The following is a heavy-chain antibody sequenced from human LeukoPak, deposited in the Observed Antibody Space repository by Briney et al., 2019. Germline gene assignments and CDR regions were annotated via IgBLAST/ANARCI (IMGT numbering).Heavy chain of an antibody. Sequence: SSETLSLTCAVSGASITSHPWNWVRQPPGKGLEWIGEMYNSGTGTYKPSLRSRVTMFFDESKNHFSLKLNSVTAADTAVYYCARDWGLYGNNKGYGMDVWGQGTTVTVSS. CDR1: GASITSHPW. D-gene: IGHD3-16*01. J-gene: IGHJ6*02. CDR2: MYNSGTG. V-gene: IGHV4-4*02. CDR3: ARDWGLYGNNKGYGMDV.